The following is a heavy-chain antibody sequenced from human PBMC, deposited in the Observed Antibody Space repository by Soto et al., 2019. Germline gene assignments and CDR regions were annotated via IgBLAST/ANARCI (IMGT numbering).Heavy chain of an antibody. CDR3: AREVFGITIFGVVIMISSAPTFGHYVMDV. Sequence: GGSLRLSCAASGFTFSSYAMHWVRQAPGKGLEWVAVIWYDGSNKYYADSVKGRFTISRDNSKNTLYLQMNSLRAEDTAVYYCAREVFGITIFGVVIMISSAPTFGHYVMDVWGQGTTVTVSS. J-gene: IGHJ6*02. V-gene: IGHV3-33*08. D-gene: IGHD3-3*01. CDR1: GFTFSSYA. CDR2: IWYDGSNK.